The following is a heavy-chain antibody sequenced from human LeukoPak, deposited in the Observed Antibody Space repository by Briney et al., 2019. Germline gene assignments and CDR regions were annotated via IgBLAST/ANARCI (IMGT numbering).Heavy chain of an antibody. D-gene: IGHD3-10*01. Sequence: PSETLSLTCTVSGDSITSRNSYWVWIRQTPGKGLEWLGSVYFSGSAYYNMSLERRLTITVDTSKNQFSLKLSSVTAADTAVYYCARLSWFGESTVRGNAFDIWGQGTMVTVSS. CDR1: GDSITSRNSY. CDR3: ARLSWFGESTVRGNAFDI. V-gene: IGHV4-39*07. J-gene: IGHJ3*02. CDR2: VYFSGSA.